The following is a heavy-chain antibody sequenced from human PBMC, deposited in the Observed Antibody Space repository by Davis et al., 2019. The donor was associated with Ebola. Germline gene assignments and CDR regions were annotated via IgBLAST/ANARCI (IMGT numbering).Heavy chain of an antibody. CDR3: ARDEGREGSMDV. J-gene: IGHJ6*02. Sequence: MPSETLSLTCTVSGGSISSSSYFWGWIRQPPGKGLEWIGSIYYSGSTNYNPSLESRLTISVKTSENQFSLNLRSVTAADTAVYYCARDEGREGSMDVWGQGTTVTVSS. CDR2: IYYSGST. CDR1: GGSISSSSYF. V-gene: IGHV4-39*07. D-gene: IGHD5-24*01.